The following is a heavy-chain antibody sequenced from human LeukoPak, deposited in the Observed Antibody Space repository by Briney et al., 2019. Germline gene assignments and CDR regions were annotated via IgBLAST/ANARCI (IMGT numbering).Heavy chain of an antibody. D-gene: IGHD3-10*01. J-gene: IGHJ4*02. CDR3: ARDSGGY. V-gene: IGHV3-7*01. CDR2: IKQDGSEK. Sequence: PGGSLRLSCAASGLTFSSYWMSWVRQAPGKGLEWVANIKQDGSEKYYVDSVKGRFTISRDNARNSLYLQVNSLRAEDTAVYYCARDSGGYWGQGTLVTVSS. CDR1: GLTFSSYW.